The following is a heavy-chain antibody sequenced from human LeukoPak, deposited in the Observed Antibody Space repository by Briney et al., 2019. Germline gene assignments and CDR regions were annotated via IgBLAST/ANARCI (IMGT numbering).Heavy chain of an antibody. CDR1: GFTFSSYA. D-gene: IGHD2-15*01. J-gene: IGHJ4*02. Sequence: GGSLRLSCAASGFTFSSYAMHWVRQAPGKGLEWVAVISYDGSNKYYADSVKGRFTISRDNSKNTLYLQMNSLRAEDTAVYYCAEPIGYCSGGSCYKTHFDYWGQGTLVTVSS. CDR2: ISYDGSNK. CDR3: AEPIGYCSGGSCYKTHFDY. V-gene: IGHV3-30-3*01.